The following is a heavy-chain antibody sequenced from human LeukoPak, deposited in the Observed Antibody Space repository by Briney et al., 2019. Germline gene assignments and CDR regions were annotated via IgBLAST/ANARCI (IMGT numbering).Heavy chain of an antibody. V-gene: IGHV1-18*01. CDR3: ARDLGSYDSSGYRPY. Sequence: VASVKVSCKASGHTFTSYGISWVRQAPGQGLEWMGWISAYNGNTNYAQKLQGRVTMTTDTSTSTAYMELRSLRSDDTAVYYCARDLGSYDSSGYRPYWGQGTLVTVSS. D-gene: IGHD3-22*01. J-gene: IGHJ4*02. CDR1: GHTFTSYG. CDR2: ISAYNGNT.